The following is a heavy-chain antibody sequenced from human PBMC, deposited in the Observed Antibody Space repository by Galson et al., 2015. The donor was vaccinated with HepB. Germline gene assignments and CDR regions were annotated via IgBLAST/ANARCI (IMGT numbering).Heavy chain of an antibody. CDR3: ARLIAVAGGDAFDI. CDR1: GFTFINYN. V-gene: IGHV3-48*01. Sequence: SLRLSCAASGFTFINYNMNWVRQAPGKGLEWVAYISSSSNTIYYADSVKGRFTISRDNAKNSLYLQMNSLRVEDTAVYYCARLIAVAGGDAFDIWGQGTMVSVSS. J-gene: IGHJ3*02. CDR2: ISSSSNTI. D-gene: IGHD6-19*01.